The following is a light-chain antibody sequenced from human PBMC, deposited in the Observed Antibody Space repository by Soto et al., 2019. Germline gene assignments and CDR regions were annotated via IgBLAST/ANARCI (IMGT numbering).Light chain of an antibody. Sequence: DIQMTQSPSSLSASVGDRVTITCRASQSISSYVSWFQQKAGEAPRLLMYSASSLPSGVPSRFIGSGSGTDFTLTISSLQPEDFATYYCQQNYSLPLSFGGGTKVEI. CDR1: QSISSY. V-gene: IGKV1-39*01. CDR3: QQNYSLPLS. CDR2: SAS. J-gene: IGKJ4*01.